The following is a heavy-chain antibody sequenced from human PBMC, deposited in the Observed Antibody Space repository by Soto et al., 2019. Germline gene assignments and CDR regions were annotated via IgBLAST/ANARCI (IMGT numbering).Heavy chain of an antibody. D-gene: IGHD4-17*01. CDR1: GFTFNTYT. CDR3: AGRTVTTSWAADI. V-gene: IGHV3-23*01. CDR2: ISGSTDKT. Sequence: EVQLLESGGGLVQPGGSLRLSCSASGFTFNTYTMTWVRQAPGKGLEWVSGISGSTDKTYYADSVKGRFTISRDNSKKVLYLQMKSLRTEDTALYYCAGRTVTTSWAADIWGQGTMVTVSS. J-gene: IGHJ3*02.